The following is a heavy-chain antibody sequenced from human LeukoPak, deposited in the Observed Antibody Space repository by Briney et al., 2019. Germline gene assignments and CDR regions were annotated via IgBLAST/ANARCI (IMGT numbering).Heavy chain of an antibody. CDR2: IYTSGST. V-gene: IGHV4-4*09. CDR3: ARRQRITMVRGVLRIKYYYYYMDV. D-gene: IGHD3-10*01. CDR1: GGSLSSYY. J-gene: IGHJ6*03. Sequence: SETLSLTCTVSGGSLSSYYWSWIRQPPGKGLEWIGYIYTSGSTNYNPSLKSRVTISVDTSKNQFSLKLSSVTAADTAVYYCARRQRITMVRGVLRIKYYYYYMDVWGKGTTVTVSS.